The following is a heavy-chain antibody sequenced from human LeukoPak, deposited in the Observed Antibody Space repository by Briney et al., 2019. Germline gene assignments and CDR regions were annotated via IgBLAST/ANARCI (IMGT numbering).Heavy chain of an antibody. CDR3: ARKSYYDSFQHAFDI. Sequence: GESLKISCKGSGYLFSTSWIAWVRQLPGKGLEWMGIVYPGDSSARYSPSFQGQVTTSADTSINTAYLQWNSLKASDTAMYYCARKSYYDSFQHAFDIWGQGTMVTVSS. V-gene: IGHV5-51*01. CDR2: VYPGDSSA. CDR1: GYLFSTSW. D-gene: IGHD3-22*01. J-gene: IGHJ3*02.